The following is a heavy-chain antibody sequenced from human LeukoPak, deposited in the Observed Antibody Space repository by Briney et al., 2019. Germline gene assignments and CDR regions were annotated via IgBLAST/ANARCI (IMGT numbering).Heavy chain of an antibody. CDR2: NNYSGST. V-gene: IGHV4-34*01. CDR3: ARGPGASARNRKVVITTNEKGWFDP. Sequence: SQTLSLTCAVYVGSFSVYYWICIRQPPAQALEGIGENNYSGSTKYNPSLKSRVTISVDTSKNQFSLKLSSVTAADTAVYYCARGPGASARNRKVVITTNEKGWFDPWGQGTLATVSS. CDR1: VGSFSVYY. D-gene: IGHD3-22*01. J-gene: IGHJ5*02.